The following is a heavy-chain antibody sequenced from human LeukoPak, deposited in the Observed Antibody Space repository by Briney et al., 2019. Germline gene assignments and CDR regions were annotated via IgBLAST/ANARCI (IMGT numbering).Heavy chain of an antibody. V-gene: IGHV3-30*04. J-gene: IGHJ4*02. CDR2: ISYDGSNK. Sequence: GGSLRLSCTVSGFTVSSNSWSWVRQAPGKGLEWVAVISYDGSNKYYADSVKGRFTISRDNSKNSLYLQMNSLRAGDTAVYYCARTIEMATISYFDYWGQGTLVTVSS. D-gene: IGHD5-24*01. CDR1: GFTVSSNS. CDR3: ARTIEMATISYFDY.